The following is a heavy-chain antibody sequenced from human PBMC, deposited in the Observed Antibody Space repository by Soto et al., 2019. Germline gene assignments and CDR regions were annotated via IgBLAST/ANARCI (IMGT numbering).Heavy chain of an antibody. CDR1: GDSVSGNSAA. V-gene: IGHV6-1*01. Sequence: SQTLSLTCAISGDSVSGNSAAWNWIRQSPSRGLEWLGGTYYRSKWYNDYAVSVKSRITVTPDTSKNQFSLHLNSVTPEDTAVYYCARDFPYYESSDSYFDYWGQGALVTVSS. J-gene: IGHJ4*02. D-gene: IGHD3-16*01. CDR3: ARDFPYYESSDSYFDY. CDR2: TYYRSKWYN.